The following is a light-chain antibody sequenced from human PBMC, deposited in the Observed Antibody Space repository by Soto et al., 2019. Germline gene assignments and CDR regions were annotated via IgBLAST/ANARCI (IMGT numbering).Light chain of an antibody. CDR1: QSVSSNY. V-gene: IGKV3-20*01. CDR3: QQYGSSYPWT. Sequence: EILLTQSPGTLSLSPGERATLSCRASQSVSSNYLAWYQQKPGQAPRLLIYGASSRATGIPDRFSGSGSGTDFTLTIRRLEPEDFAVYYCQQYGSSYPWTFGQGTKVEIK. J-gene: IGKJ1*01. CDR2: GAS.